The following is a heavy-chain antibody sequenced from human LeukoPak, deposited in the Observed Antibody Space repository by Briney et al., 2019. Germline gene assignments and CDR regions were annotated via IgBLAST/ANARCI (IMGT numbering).Heavy chain of an antibody. D-gene: IGHD1-14*01. Sequence: SQTLSLTCAISGDTVSSNFVTWNWIRQSPSRGLEWLGRTYYRPKWNVDYGVSVQSPMTIKPDTSKNQFSLQLNSVTPEDTAIYHCARAKDGTFDYWCQGTLVTVSS. V-gene: IGHV6-1*01. J-gene: IGHJ4*02. CDR1: GDTVSSNFVT. CDR3: ARAKDGTFDY. CDR2: TYYRPKWNV.